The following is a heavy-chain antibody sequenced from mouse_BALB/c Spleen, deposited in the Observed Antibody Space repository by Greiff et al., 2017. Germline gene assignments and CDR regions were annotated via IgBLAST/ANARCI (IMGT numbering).Heavy chain of an antibody. V-gene: IGHV5-17*02. CDR2: ISSGSSTI. CDR3: ARWGITDYFDY. CDR1: GFTFSSFG. Sequence: EVQLVESGGGLVQPGGSRKLSCAASGFTFSSFGMHWVRQDPEKGLEWVAYISSGSSTIYYADTVKGRFTISRDNPKNTLFLQMTSLRSEDTAMYYCARWGITDYFDYWGQGTTLTVSS. D-gene: IGHD2-4*01. J-gene: IGHJ2*01.